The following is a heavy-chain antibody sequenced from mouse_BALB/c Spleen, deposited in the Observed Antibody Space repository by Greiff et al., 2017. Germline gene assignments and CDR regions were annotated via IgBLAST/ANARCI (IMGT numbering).Heavy chain of an antibody. J-gene: IGHJ4*01. D-gene: IGHD2-1*01. CDR3: ARVWGNYGDAMDY. V-gene: IGHV14-3*02. Sequence: VQLKESGAELVKPGASVKLSCTASGFNIKDTYMHWVKQRPEQGLEWIGRIDPANGNTKYDPKFQGKATITADTSSNTAYLQLSSLTSEDTAVYYCARVWGNYGDAMDYWGQGTSVTVSS. CDR1: GFNIKDTY. CDR2: IDPANGNT.